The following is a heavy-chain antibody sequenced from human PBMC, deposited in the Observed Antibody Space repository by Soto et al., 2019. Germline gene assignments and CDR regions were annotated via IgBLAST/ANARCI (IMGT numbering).Heavy chain of an antibody. D-gene: IGHD4-17*01. V-gene: IGHV4-31*03. Sequence: QVRLEESGPGLVKPSETLSLICSVSGGSVNNANYFWNWIRHHPENGLEWIGYIYYSGSTRYNPSFKTRANLSIDTSKNHFSLRLNSVTVADTAVYFCARDADYGGSRGGMDVWGRGTTVTVSS. J-gene: IGHJ6*02. CDR2: IYYSGST. CDR1: GGSVNNANYF. CDR3: ARDADYGGSRGGMDV.